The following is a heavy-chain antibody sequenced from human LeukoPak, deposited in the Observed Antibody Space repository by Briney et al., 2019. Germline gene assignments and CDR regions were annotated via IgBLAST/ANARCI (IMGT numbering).Heavy chain of an antibody. CDR3: AKSQYSFASGSSRPLFDY. CDR2: IYSSVT. V-gene: IGHV3-53*01. CDR1: GFTVSSNS. Sequence: GGSLRLSCTVSGFTVSSNSMSWVRQAPGKGLEWVSFIYSSVTHYSDSVKGRFTISRDNSRNTLFLQMNSLRAEDTAVYYCAKSQYSFASGSSRPLFDYWGQGTLVTVSS. J-gene: IGHJ4*02. D-gene: IGHD3-10*01.